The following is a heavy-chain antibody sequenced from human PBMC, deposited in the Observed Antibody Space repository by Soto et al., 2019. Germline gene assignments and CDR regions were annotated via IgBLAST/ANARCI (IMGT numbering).Heavy chain of an antibody. D-gene: IGHD2-2*01. V-gene: IGHV3-72*01. CDR2: TRNKANSYTT. CDR3: AARRRYCSSTSCSFFDY. CDR1: GFTFSDHY. Sequence: GGSLRLSCAASGFTFSDHYMDWVRQAPGKGLEWVGRTRNKANSYTTEYAASVKGRFTISRDDSKNSLYLQMNSLKTEDTAVYYCAARRRYCSSTSCSFFDYWGQGTLVNVSS. J-gene: IGHJ4*02.